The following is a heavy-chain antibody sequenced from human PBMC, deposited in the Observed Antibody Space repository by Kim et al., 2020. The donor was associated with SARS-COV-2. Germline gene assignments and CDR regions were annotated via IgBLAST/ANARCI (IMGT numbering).Heavy chain of an antibody. J-gene: IGHJ6*02. Sequence: SVKVSCKASGGTFSSYAISWVRQAPGQGLEWMGRIIPILGIANYAQKFQGRVTITVDKSTSTAYMELSSLRSEDTAVYYCARAGLGRYFDWLYGYYYYGMAVWGQGTTVTVSS. V-gene: IGHV1-69*04. CDR1: GGTFSSYA. CDR2: IIPILGIA. D-gene: IGHD3-9*01. CDR3: ARAGLGRYFDWLYGYYYYGMAV.